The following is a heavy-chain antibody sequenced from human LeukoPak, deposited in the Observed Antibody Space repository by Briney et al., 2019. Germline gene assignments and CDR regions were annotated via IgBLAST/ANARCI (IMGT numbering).Heavy chain of an antibody. CDR1: GYTFTGYY. D-gene: IGHD3-22*01. Sequence: ASVKVSCKASGYTFTGYYMHWVRQAPGQGLEWMGRINPNSGGTNYAQKLQGRVTMTRDTSISTAYMEVSSLRSEDTAVYYCARDVASSGYYWDWGQGTLVTVSS. CDR2: INPNSGGT. J-gene: IGHJ4*02. CDR3: ARDVASSGYYWD. V-gene: IGHV1-2*06.